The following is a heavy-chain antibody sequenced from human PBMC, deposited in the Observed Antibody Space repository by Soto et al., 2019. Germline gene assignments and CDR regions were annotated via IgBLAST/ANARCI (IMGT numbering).Heavy chain of an antibody. CDR3: ARGRGYCSSTSCHNWLDP. CDR1: GGSISSYY. V-gene: IGHV4-34*01. CDR2: INHSGGA. D-gene: IGHD2-2*01. Sequence: SETLSLTCTVSGGSISSYYWSWIRQPPGKGLEWIGEINHSGGANYNPSLRSRATASVDTSKNQFSLNLTSVTAADTAVYYCARGRGYCSSTSCHNWLDPWGQGTLVTVSS. J-gene: IGHJ5*02.